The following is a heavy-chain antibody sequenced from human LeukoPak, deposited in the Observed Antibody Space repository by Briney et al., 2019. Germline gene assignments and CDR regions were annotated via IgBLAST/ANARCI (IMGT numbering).Heavy chain of an antibody. J-gene: IGHJ4*02. V-gene: IGHV3-48*02. CDR2: ITSSSSTI. CDR3: AKKNEAGGGSCYYY. Sequence: GGSLRLSCAASGFTFSSYSMNWVRQAPGKGLEWISYITSSSSTIYYADSVKGRFTISRDNAKNSLYLQMNSLRDEDTAVYYCAKKNEAGGGSCYYYWGQGTLVTVSS. D-gene: IGHD2-15*01. CDR1: GFTFSSYS.